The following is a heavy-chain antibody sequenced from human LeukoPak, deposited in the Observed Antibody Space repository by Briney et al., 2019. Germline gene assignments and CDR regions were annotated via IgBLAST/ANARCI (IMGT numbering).Heavy chain of an antibody. V-gene: IGHV3-30*18. D-gene: IGHD3-22*01. Sequence: PGGSLRLSCAASGFTFSSYGMHWVRQAPGKGLDWVAGISYDGSNKYYADSVKGRFTISRDNSKNTLYLQMNSLRAEDTAVYYCAKDQYYDSSGYYVNYFDYWGQGTLVTVSS. J-gene: IGHJ4*02. CDR2: ISYDGSNK. CDR3: AKDQYYDSSGYYVNYFDY. CDR1: GFTFSSYG.